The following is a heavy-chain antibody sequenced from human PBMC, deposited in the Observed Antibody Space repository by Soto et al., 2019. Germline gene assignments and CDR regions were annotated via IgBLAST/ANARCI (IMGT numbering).Heavy chain of an antibody. V-gene: IGHV3-53*01. D-gene: IGHD3-10*01. CDR3: ARGMYGSGSYYILDAFDM. CDR2: IYRGGDT. J-gene: IGHJ3*02. CDR1: GFTVSYNY. Sequence: GGSLRLSCAVSGFTVSYNYMNWVRQAPGKGLEWVSVIYRGGDTFYADSVKGRFTISRDNSKNTLYLQMNSLRAEDTAVYYCARGMYGSGSYYILDAFDMWGQGTMVTVSS.